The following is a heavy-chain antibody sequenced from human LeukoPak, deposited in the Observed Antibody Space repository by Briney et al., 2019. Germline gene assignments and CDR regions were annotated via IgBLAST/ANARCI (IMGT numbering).Heavy chain of an antibody. CDR1: GGSFSGYY. Sequence: PSETLSLTCAVYGGSFSGYYWSWIRQPPGKGLEWIGEINHSGSTNYNPSLKSRVTISVDTSKNQFSLKLSSVTAADTAVYYCTSRVNTAMVTTPFGYWGQGTLVTVSS. D-gene: IGHD5-18*01. V-gene: IGHV4-34*01. CDR3: TSRVNTAMVTTPFGY. J-gene: IGHJ4*02. CDR2: INHSGST.